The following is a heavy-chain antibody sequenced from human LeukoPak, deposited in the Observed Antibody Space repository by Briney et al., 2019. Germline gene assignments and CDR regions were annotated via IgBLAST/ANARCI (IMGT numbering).Heavy chain of an antibody. CDR3: ARDRTDYRSRSSWFDP. CDR1: GGTFSSYA. Sequence: SVKVSCKASGGTFSSYAISWVRQAPGQGLEWVGGIIPIFGTANYAQKVQGRVTITADESTSTAYMELSSLRSEDTAVYYCARDRTDYRSRSSWFDPSGEGTLVTASS. D-gene: IGHD3-10*01. CDR2: IIPIFGTA. V-gene: IGHV1-69*13. J-gene: IGHJ5*02.